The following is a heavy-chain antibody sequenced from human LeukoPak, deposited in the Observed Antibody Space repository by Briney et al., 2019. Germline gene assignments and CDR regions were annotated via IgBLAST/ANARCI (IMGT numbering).Heavy chain of an antibody. CDR2: ISSSGGNA. D-gene: IGHD3-9*01. Sequence: GGSLRLSCAASGFTFSAYAMNWVRQAPGKGLEWVSAISSSGGNAYYADSVKGRFTISRDNSKNTLYLQMNSLRAEDTAVYYCAKDLIVRYFDWGLPYWGQGTLVTVSS. CDR3: AKDLIVRYFDWGLPY. CDR1: GFTFSAYA. V-gene: IGHV3-23*01. J-gene: IGHJ4*02.